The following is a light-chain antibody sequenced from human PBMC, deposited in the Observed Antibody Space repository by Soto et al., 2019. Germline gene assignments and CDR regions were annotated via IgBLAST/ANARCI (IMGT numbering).Light chain of an antibody. CDR3: NSYTGSSTYV. Sequence: QSALTQPASVSGSPGQSITISCTRTSSDVGYYNYVSWYQQHPGKAPILMIYDVSNRPSGVSNRFSGSKSGNTASLTISGLQAEDEADYYCNSYTGSSTYVFGTGTKLTVL. V-gene: IGLV2-14*03. CDR1: SSDVGYYNY. J-gene: IGLJ1*01. CDR2: DVS.